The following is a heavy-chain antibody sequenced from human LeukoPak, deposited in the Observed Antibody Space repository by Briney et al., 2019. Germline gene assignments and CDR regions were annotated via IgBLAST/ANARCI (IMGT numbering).Heavy chain of an antibody. J-gene: IGHJ3*02. CDR1: GGSISSYY. CDR3: ARGGVYYDILTGYSPDAFDI. D-gene: IGHD3-9*01. Sequence: SETLSLTCTVSGGSISSYYCSWIRQPPGKGLEWIGYIYYSGSTNYNPSLKSRVTIPVDTSKNQFSLKLSSVSAADTAVYYCARGGVYYDILTGYSPDAFDIWGQGTMVTVSS. V-gene: IGHV4-59*01. CDR2: IYYSGST.